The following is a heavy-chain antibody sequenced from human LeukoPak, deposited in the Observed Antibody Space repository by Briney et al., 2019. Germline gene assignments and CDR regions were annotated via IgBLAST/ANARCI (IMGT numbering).Heavy chain of an antibody. Sequence: GGSLRLSCAASGFTFSSYSMNWVRQAPGKGLEWVSSISSSSSYIYYADSVKGRFTISRDNAKNTLYLQMNSLRAEDTAVYYCARDYCGGNNLCFADFWGQGTLVTVSS. CDR2: ISSSSSYI. J-gene: IGHJ4*02. CDR3: ARDYCGGNNLCFADF. CDR1: GFTFSSYS. D-gene: IGHD4-23*01. V-gene: IGHV3-21*01.